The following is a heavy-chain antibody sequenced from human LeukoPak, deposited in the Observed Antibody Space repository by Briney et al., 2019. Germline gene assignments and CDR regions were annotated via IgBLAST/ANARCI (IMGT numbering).Heavy chain of an antibody. V-gene: IGHV3-53*01. J-gene: IGHJ2*01. Sequence: GGSLRLSCAASGFTVSSNYMSWVRQAPGKGLEWVSLIYSGGCTYYADSVKGRFTISRDNSKNTLYLQMNSLRAEDTAVYYCARGGGIQYTYGPNWYFDLWGRGTLVTVSS. CDR2: IYSGGCT. CDR3: ARGGGIQYTYGPNWYFDL. D-gene: IGHD5-18*01. CDR1: GFTVSSNY.